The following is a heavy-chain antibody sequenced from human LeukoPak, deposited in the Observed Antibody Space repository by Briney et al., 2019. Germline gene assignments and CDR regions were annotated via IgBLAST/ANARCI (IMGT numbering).Heavy chain of an antibody. CDR1: GFTFSDFW. CDR2: IKEDGTEK. CDR3: ARDQAVDY. Sequence: GGSLRLSCAGSGFTFSDFWMTWVRQTPGKGLEWVANIKEDGTEKNLVDSVKGRFTISRDNTKNLLFLQMNSLRAEDTAVYSCARDQAVDYWGQGTLVTVSS. J-gene: IGHJ4*02. V-gene: IGHV3-7*01.